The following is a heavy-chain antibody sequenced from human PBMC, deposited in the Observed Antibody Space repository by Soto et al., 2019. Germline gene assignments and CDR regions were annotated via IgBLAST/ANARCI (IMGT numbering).Heavy chain of an antibody. Sequence: GGSLRLSCAASGFTFSDYYMSWIRQAPGKGLEWVSYISSSGSTIYYADSVKGRFTISRDNAKNSLYLQMNSLRAEDTAVYYCASDARITIFGVVVYWFDPWGQGTLVTVSS. CDR1: GFTFSDYY. CDR3: ASDARITIFGVVVYWFDP. CDR2: ISSSGSTI. D-gene: IGHD3-3*01. J-gene: IGHJ5*02. V-gene: IGHV3-11*01.